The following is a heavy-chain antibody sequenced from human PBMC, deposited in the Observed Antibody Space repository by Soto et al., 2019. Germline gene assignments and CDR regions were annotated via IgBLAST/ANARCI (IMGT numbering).Heavy chain of an antibody. V-gene: IGHV4-30-2*01. J-gene: IGHJ5*02. Sequence: PSETLSLTCAVSGGSIGGVGYSWSWIRQPPGGGLDWIGYMYHSGTFLKSPSLKTRLTMSLDMSKNQFSLTLNSMTAADTAVYYCARAQFYSGSGNYHNLMFDAWGQGVQVTVSS. D-gene: IGHD3-10*01. CDR1: GGSIGGVGYS. CDR2: MYHSGTF. CDR3: ARAQFYSGSGNYHNLMFDA.